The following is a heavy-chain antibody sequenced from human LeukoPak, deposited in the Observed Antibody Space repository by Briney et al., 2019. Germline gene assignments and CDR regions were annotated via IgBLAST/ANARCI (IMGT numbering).Heavy chain of an antibody. CDR2: IYYSRAT. D-gene: IGHD3-10*01. CDR1: GDSVSSYY. Sequence: SETLSLTCSVSGDSVSSYYWSWIRQPPGKGLEWIGYIYYSRATSYNPSLKSRVTISIDTSKNQFSLNLGSMTAADTAMYYCSRGGSYYRAMMWGQGTMVAVSS. CDR3: SRGGSYYRAMM. V-gene: IGHV4-59*02. J-gene: IGHJ3*01.